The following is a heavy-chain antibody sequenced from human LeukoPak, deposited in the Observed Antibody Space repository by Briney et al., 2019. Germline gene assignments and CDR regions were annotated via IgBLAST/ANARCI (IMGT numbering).Heavy chain of an antibody. Sequence: PGRSLRLSCAASGFSFSNHGMSWVRQPPGKGLEWIGEIFPSGPTNYNPSLRSRVTLSVDTSKNQFSLKLSSVTAADTAVYYCARVGATLTTAYFDSWGQGTLVTVSS. J-gene: IGHJ4*02. D-gene: IGHD4-17*01. V-gene: IGHV4-4*02. CDR3: ARVGATLTTAYFDS. CDR2: IFPSGPT. CDR1: GFSFSNHG.